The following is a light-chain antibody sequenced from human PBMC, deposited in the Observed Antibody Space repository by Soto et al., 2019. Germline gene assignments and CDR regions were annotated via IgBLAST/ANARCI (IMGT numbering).Light chain of an antibody. CDR3: QQYGSPGT. CDR1: QSVRSSY. Sequence: EIVMTQSPATLSVSPGERATLSCRASQSVRSSYLAWYQQKPGQAPRLLIYGASSRATGIPNRFSGSGSGTEFTLTISRLQPEDFAVYYCQQYGSPGTFGHGTQVDI. J-gene: IGKJ1*01. CDR2: GAS. V-gene: IGKV3-20*01.